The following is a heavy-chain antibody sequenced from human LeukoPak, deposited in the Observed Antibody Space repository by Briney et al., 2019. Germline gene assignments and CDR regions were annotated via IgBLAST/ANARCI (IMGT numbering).Heavy chain of an antibody. CDR3: AREAWWYYDSSGRDAWYFDL. CDR1: GGSISSSSYY. J-gene: IGHJ2*01. V-gene: IGHV4-39*07. Sequence: QLQLQESGPGLVKPSETLSLTCTVSGGSISSSSYYWGWIRQPPGKGLEWIGSIYYSGSTYYNPSLKSRVTISVDTSKNQFSLKLSSVTAADTAVYYCAREAWWYYDSSGRDAWYFDLWGRGTLVTVSS. CDR2: IYYSGST. D-gene: IGHD3-22*01.